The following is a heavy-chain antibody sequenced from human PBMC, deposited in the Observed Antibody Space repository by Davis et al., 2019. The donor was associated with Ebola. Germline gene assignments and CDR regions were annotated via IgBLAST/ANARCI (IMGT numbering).Heavy chain of an antibody. CDR2: ISAFNSNT. J-gene: IGHJ4*02. D-gene: IGHD3-9*01. V-gene: IGHV1-18*01. CDR1: GYTFASYG. CDR3: ARDAYFDILTGYYTQYYFEY. Sequence: ASVKVSCKASGYTFASYGISWVRQAPGQGLEWMGWISAFNSNTNYAQKLQGRVTMTTDTSTSTAYMELRSLRSDDTAVYYCARDAYFDILTGYYTQYYFEYWGQGTLVTVSS.